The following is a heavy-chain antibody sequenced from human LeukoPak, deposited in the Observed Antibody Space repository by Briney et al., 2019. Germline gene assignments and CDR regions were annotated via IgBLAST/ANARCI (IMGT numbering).Heavy chain of an antibody. J-gene: IGHJ4*02. D-gene: IGHD2-15*01. V-gene: IGHV4-59*08. CDR1: GDSITSYY. Sequence: SETLSLTCTVSGDSITSYYWSWLRQPPGKGLEWIGYIYYSGSTNYNPSLKSRVTTSVDTSKNQFSLKLSSVTAADTAVYYCARRINYFDYWGQGILVTVSS. CDR3: ARRINYFDY. CDR2: IYYSGST.